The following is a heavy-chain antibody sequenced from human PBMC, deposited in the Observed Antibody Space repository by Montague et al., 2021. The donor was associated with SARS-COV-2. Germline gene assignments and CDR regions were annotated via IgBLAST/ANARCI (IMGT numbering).Heavy chain of an antibody. CDR3: ARHFQSGSYGAYYYCGMDV. V-gene: IGHV3-23*01. D-gene: IGHD1-26*01. CDR2: IGDSGDST. J-gene: IGHJ6*02. Sequence: SLRLSCAASGFTFSSHAMSWVRQAPRRGLEWVSGIGDSGDSTYYAGSVKGRFTISRDNSNNMLYLQMISLRVEDTAAYYCARHFQSGSYGAYYYCGMDVWGQGTTVTVSS. CDR1: GFTFSSHA.